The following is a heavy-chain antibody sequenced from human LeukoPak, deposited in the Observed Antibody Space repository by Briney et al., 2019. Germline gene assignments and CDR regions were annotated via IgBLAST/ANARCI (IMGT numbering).Heavy chain of an antibody. J-gene: IGHJ4*02. V-gene: IGHV3-7*01. CDR3: ARGDEGAS. D-gene: IGHD1-26*01. Sequence: PGGSLRLSCAASGFTFSSYAMSWVRQAPGKGLEWVANIKQDGSEKYYVDSVKGRFTISRDNAKNSVYLQMNNLRAEDTAVYYCARGDEGASWGQGTLVTVSS. CDR2: IKQDGSEK. CDR1: GFTFSSYA.